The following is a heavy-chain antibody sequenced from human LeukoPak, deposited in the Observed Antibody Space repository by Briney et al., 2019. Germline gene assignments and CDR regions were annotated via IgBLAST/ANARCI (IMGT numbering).Heavy chain of an antibody. J-gene: IGHJ4*02. Sequence: GSLRLSCAASGITFSSYAMLWVRQAPGKGLEYVSAISSNGGSTYYANSVKGRFTISRDNSKNTLYLQMDSLRAEDMAVYYCARESSGWGGVDYWGQGTLVTVSS. CDR3: ARESSGWGGVDY. CDR2: ISSNGGST. D-gene: IGHD6-19*01. CDR1: GITFSSYA. V-gene: IGHV3-64*01.